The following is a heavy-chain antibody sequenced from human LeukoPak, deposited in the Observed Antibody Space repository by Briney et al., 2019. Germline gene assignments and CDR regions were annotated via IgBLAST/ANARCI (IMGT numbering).Heavy chain of an antibody. J-gene: IGHJ6*02. Sequence: SETLSLTCTVSGGSISSYYWSWIRQPPGKGLEWIGYIYYSGSTNYNPSLKSRVTISVDTSKNQFSLKLSSVTAADTAVYYCARHLYPSTRYFDWLPNYYYGMDVWGQGTTVTVSS. CDR2: IYYSGST. D-gene: IGHD3-9*01. V-gene: IGHV4-59*08. CDR1: GGSISSYY. CDR3: ARHLYPSTRYFDWLPNYYYGMDV.